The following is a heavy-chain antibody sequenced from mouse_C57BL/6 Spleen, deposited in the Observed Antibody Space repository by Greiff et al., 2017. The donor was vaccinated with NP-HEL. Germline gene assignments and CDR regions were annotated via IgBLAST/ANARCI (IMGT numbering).Heavy chain of an antibody. D-gene: IGHD1-1*01. J-gene: IGHJ1*03. CDR3: AKPPFTRGSSSWYFDV. CDR1: GYTFTDHT. V-gene: IGHV1-78*01. CDR2: IYPRDGST. Sequence: QVQLQQSDAELVKPGASVKISCKVSGYTFTDHTIHWMKQRPEQGLEWIGYIYPRDGSTKSNEKFKGKATLTADKSSSTAYMQLNSLTSEDSAVYFCAKPPFTRGSSSWYFDVGGTGTTVTVAS.